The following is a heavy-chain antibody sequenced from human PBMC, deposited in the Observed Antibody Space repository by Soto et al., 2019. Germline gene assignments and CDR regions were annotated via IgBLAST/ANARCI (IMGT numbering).Heavy chain of an antibody. CDR3: ARTGIGYYDFWSGQPYYFDY. V-gene: IGHV4-30-4*01. Sequence: SETLSLTCAVYGGSFSGYYWSWIRQPPGKGLEWIGYIYYSGSTYYNPSLKSRVTISVDTSKNQFSLKLSSVTAADTAVYYCARTGIGYYDFWSGQPYYFDYWGQGTLVTVSS. D-gene: IGHD3-3*01. CDR2: IYYSGST. CDR1: GGSFSGYY. J-gene: IGHJ4*02.